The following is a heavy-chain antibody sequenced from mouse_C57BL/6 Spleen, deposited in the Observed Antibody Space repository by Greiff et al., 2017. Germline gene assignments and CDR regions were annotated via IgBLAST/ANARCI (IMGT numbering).Heavy chain of an antibody. CDR1: GYSFTDYN. V-gene: IGHV1-39*01. J-gene: IGHJ3*01. Sequence: VHVKQSGPELVKPGASVKISCKASGYSFTDYNMNWVKQSNGKSLEWIGVINPNYGTTSYNQKFKGKATLTVDQSSSTAYMQLNSLTSEDSAVYYCARGDSSFAWFAYWGQGTLVTVSA. CDR2: INPNYGTT. D-gene: IGHD1-1*01. CDR3: ARGDSSFAWFAY.